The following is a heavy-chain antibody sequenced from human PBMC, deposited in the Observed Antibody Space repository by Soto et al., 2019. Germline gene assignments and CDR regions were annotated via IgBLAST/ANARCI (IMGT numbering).Heavy chain of an antibody. CDR1: GGSISSYY. Sequence: QVQLQESGPGLVKPSETLCLTCTVSGGSISSYYWSWIRQPPGKGLEWIGYIYYSGSTNYNPSLKSRVTISVDTSKNQFSLKLSSVTAADTAVYYCARDHNSYGSSGFDYWGQGTLVTVSS. D-gene: IGHD5-18*01. CDR3: ARDHNSYGSSGFDY. V-gene: IGHV4-59*01. CDR2: IYYSGST. J-gene: IGHJ4*02.